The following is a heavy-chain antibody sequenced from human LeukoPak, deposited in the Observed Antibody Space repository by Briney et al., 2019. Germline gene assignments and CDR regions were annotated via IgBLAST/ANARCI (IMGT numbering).Heavy chain of an antibody. Sequence: SETLSLTCTVSDGSISSSNYYWAWIRQPPGKGLEWIANIFYTGSTYYNPSLKSRVTISVDTSKNQFSLKLSSVTAADTAVYYCARVYSSGWQYYYYYYYMDVWGKGTTVTISS. CDR3: ARVYSSGWQYYYYYYYMDV. J-gene: IGHJ6*03. CDR2: IFYTGST. V-gene: IGHV4-39*07. D-gene: IGHD6-19*01. CDR1: DGSISSSNYY.